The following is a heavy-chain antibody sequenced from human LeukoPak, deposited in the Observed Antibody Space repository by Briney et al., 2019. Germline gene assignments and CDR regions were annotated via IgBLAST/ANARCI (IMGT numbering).Heavy chain of an antibody. V-gene: IGHV4-31*03. D-gene: IGHD3-22*01. Sequence: SETLSLTCTVSGGSISSGGYYWSWIRQHPGKGLEWIGYIYYSGSTYYNPSLKSRVTISVDTSKSQFSLKLSSVTAADTAVYYCARKDYDTGYAFDIWGQGTMVTVS. CDR1: GGSISSGGYY. J-gene: IGHJ3*02. CDR2: IYYSGST. CDR3: ARKDYDTGYAFDI.